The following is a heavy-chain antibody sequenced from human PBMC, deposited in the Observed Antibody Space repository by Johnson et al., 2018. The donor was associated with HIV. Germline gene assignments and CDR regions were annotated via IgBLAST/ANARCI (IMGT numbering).Heavy chain of an antibody. CDR1: GFTVSSNY. V-gene: IGHV3-66*03. CDR2: IYSGGNT. D-gene: IGHD2-21*01. J-gene: IGHJ3*02. Sequence: VHLVESGGGLIQPGWSLRLSCAASGFTVSSNYMSWVRQAPGQGLEWVSVIYSGGNTYYADSVKGRFTISRDNSKNTLYLQMNSLSAEDTAVYSCARGGGCGGDCYSGYDAFDIWGQGTMVTVSS. CDR3: ARGGGCGGDCYSGYDAFDI.